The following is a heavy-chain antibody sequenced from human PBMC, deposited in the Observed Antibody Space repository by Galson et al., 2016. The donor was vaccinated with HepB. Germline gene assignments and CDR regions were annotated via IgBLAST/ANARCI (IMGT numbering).Heavy chain of an antibody. CDR3: AKRXHATGAYCGMDV. V-gene: IGHV3-23*01. J-gene: IGHJ6*02. CDR2: XXGRGSST. CDR1: GFTFSSYA. D-gene: IGHD2-15*01. Sequence: SLRLSCAASGFTFSSYAMNWVRQAPGKGXXWVSVXXGRGSSTYSAASGXXRFTVYRXXPKNTLCLPMNSXSAEDTAVYYCAKRXHATGAYCGMDVWGQGT.